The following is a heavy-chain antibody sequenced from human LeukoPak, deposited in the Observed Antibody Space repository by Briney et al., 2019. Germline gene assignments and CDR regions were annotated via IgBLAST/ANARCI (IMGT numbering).Heavy chain of an antibody. V-gene: IGHV3-7*01. CDR3: ARWRGAQSEFEY. CDR1: GFTFSTYW. J-gene: IGHJ4*02. D-gene: IGHD3-3*01. Sequence: GGSLRLSCTASGFTFSTYWMSWVRQVPGKGLEFVASINKDGSEREYVASVKGRFTISRDNAKNSLYLQMISLRAEDTAVYYCARWRGAQSEFEYWGQGTLVTVSS. CDR2: INKDGSER.